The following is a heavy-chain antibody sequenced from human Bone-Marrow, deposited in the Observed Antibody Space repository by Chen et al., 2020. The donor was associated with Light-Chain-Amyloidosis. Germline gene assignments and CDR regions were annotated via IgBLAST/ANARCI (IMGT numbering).Heavy chain of an antibody. V-gene: IGHV4-39*07. CDR3: ARVALISVAAAGSWFDP. CDR1: GGSIRSSSYY. Sequence: QVQLQESGPRLVKPSETLSLTCTVSGGSIRSSSYYWGWIRQPPGKGLEWIGSIFYSGSTHYNPSLKSRVTISVDTSKNQFSLKLTSVTAADTAVYYCARVALISVAAAGSWFDPWGQGTLVTVSS. D-gene: IGHD6-13*01. J-gene: IGHJ5*02. CDR2: IFYSGST.